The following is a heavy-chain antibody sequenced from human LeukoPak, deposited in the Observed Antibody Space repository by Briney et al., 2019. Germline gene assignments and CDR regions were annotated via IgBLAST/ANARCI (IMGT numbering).Heavy chain of an antibody. CDR3: AKPTTLVEGAFDI. Sequence: GGSLRLSCVGSGFTFRSHAMSWVRQAPEKGLEFVSGIYENGGTTYYADSVKGRFSISRDNSKNTLYLQMNSLRAEDTAVYYCAKPTTLVEGAFDIWGQGTMVTVSS. CDR2: IYENGGTT. J-gene: IGHJ3*02. D-gene: IGHD1-1*01. V-gene: IGHV3-23*01. CDR1: GFTFRSHA.